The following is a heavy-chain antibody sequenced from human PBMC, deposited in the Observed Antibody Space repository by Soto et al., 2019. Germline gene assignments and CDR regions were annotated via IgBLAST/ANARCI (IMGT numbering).Heavy chain of an antibody. V-gene: IGHV4-31*03. D-gene: IGHD1-26*01. CDR3: ARDHGVGNWFDP. CDR2: IYFSGTT. J-gene: IGHJ5*02. Sequence: SETLSLTCTVSGGSISSGGYYWSWIRQYPGKGLDWIGYIYFSGTTYYNPSLKSRVTISLDTSKNQFSLKLSSVTAADTAVYYCARDHGVGNWFDPWGQGTLVTVSS. CDR1: GGSISSGGYY.